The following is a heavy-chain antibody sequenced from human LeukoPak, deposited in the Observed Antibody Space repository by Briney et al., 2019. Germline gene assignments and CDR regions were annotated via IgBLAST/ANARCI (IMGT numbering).Heavy chain of an antibody. CDR1: GFTFSSYS. J-gene: IGHJ4*02. D-gene: IGHD7-27*01. V-gene: IGHV3-21*01. Sequence: PGGSLRLSCAASGFTFSSYSMNWVRQAPGKGLEWVSSISSSSSYIYYADSVKGRFTISRDNAKNSLYLQVNSLKAEDTAVYYCARENWANDYWGQGTLVTVSS. CDR3: ARENWANDY. CDR2: ISSSSSYI.